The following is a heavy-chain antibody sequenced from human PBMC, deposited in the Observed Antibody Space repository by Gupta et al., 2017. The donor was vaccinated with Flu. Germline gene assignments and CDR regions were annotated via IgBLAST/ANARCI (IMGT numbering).Heavy chain of an antibody. J-gene: IGHJ4*02. Sequence: VSLISGSSATTYYAGSVKGRFTISRDNSKNTLYLQMDSLRAEDTAVYYCARDGGGDWRRGTCYQQTDFWGQGTLVTVS. D-gene: IGHD2-15*01. CDR3: ARDGGGDWRRGTCYQQTDF. V-gene: IGHV3-23*01. CDR2: ISGSSATT.